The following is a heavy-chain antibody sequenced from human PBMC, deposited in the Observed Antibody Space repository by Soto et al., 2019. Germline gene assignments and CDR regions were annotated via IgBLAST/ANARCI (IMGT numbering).Heavy chain of an antibody. Sequence: QVQLQQSGAGLLKPSETLSLTCDVYGGSFSGYIWTWIRQTPGKGLQWIGQINHSGSANYNPSLKSRVTISVHTSNSHFSLELNSVTAADTAVYYCARGLISGSHYSGGWYYFDSWGQGTQVTVSS. CDR2: INHSGSA. J-gene: IGHJ4*02. CDR1: GGSFSGYI. D-gene: IGHD1-26*01. CDR3: ARGLISGSHYSGGWYYFDS. V-gene: IGHV4-34*01.